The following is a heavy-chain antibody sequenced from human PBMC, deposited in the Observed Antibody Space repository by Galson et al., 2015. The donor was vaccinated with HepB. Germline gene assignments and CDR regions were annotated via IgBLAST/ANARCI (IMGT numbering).Heavy chain of an antibody. CDR2: ISWGSNYI. V-gene: IGHV3-21*01. CDR1: GFAFSRFT. J-gene: IGHJ4*02. D-gene: IGHD1-26*01. Sequence: SLRLSCAASGFAFSRFTMNWVRHVPGKGLEWVSSISWGSNYIYYADSVKGRFTISRDNAKNSLFLQVSSLRVGETAVYYCARQVGFTSGSYDYWGQGTLVTVSS. CDR3: ARQVGFTSGSYDY.